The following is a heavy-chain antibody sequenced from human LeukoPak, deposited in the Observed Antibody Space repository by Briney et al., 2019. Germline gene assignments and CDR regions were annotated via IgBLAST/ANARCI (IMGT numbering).Heavy chain of an antibody. Sequence: PGGSLRLSCAASGFTFSSYSMNGVRQAPGKGLEWVSSISSSSSYIYYADSVKGRFTISRDDAKNSLYLQMNSLRAEDTAVYYCARDLGSVVPLYYFDYWGQGTLVTVSS. CDR1: GFTFSSYS. D-gene: IGHD2-2*01. CDR2: ISSSSSYI. V-gene: IGHV3-21*01. CDR3: ARDLGSVVPLYYFDY. J-gene: IGHJ4*02.